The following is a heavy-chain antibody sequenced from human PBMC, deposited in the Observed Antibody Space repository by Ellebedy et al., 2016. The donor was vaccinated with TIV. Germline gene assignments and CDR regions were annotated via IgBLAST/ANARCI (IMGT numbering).Heavy chain of an antibody. D-gene: IGHD5-24*01. J-gene: IGHJ4*02. V-gene: IGHV4-59*01. Sequence: SETLSLXXTVSGGSISSYYWSWIRQPPGKRLEWIGYIYYSGSTNYSPSLKSRVTISVDTSKNQFSLKLSSVTAADTAVYYCARTPGRWLQHFDYWGQGTLVTVSS. CDR1: GGSISSYY. CDR2: IYYSGST. CDR3: ARTPGRWLQHFDY.